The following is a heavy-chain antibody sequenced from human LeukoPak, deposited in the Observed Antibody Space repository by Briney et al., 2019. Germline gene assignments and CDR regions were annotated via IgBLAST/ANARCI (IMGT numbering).Heavy chain of an antibody. Sequence: ASVKVSCKASGYTFIGYYMHWVRQAPGQGLEWMGWINPNTGGTSYAQKFQGWVTMTRDTSISTAYVELSRLRSDGTAVYYCARGRATVTTLSGMDVWGQGTTVTVSS. V-gene: IGHV1-2*04. CDR2: INPNTGGT. D-gene: IGHD4-17*01. J-gene: IGHJ6*02. CDR3: ARGRATVTTLSGMDV. CDR1: GYTFIGYY.